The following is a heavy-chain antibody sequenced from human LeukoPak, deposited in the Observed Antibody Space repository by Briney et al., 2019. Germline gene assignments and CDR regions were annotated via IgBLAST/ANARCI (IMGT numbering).Heavy chain of an antibody. J-gene: IGHJ4*02. CDR2: IYYSGST. D-gene: IGHD3-9*01. V-gene: IGHV4-59*01. Sequence: PSETLSLTCTVSGGSISSYYWSWIRQPPGKGLEWIGYIYYSGSTSYNPSLKSRVTISVDTSKNQFSLKLSSVTAADTAVYYCARSPFSGILDYWGQGTLVTVSS. CDR3: ARSPFSGILDY. CDR1: GGSISSYY.